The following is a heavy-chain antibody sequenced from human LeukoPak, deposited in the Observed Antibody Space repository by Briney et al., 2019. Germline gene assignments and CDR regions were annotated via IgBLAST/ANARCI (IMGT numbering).Heavy chain of an antibody. CDR1: GFTFSSYS. Sequence: GGSLRLSCAASGFTFSSYSMNWVRQAPGKGLEWVSSISSSSSYIYYADSVKGRFTISRGNAKNSLYLQMNSLRAEDTAVYYCARDSSSPYWYFNLWGRGTLVTVSS. CDR2: ISSSSSYI. J-gene: IGHJ2*01. V-gene: IGHV3-21*01. CDR3: ARDSSSPYWYFNL.